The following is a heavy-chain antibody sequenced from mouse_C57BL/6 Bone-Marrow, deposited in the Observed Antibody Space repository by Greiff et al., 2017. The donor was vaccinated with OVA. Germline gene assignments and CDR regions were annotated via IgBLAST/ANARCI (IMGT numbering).Heavy chain of an antibody. CDR1: GYTFTSYG. CDR2: IYPRSGNT. J-gene: IGHJ3*01. CDR3: ARWNYYGSAWFAY. V-gene: IGHV1-81*01. Sequence: VQLVESGAELARPGASVKLSCKASGYTFTSYGISWVKQRTGQGLEWIGEIYPRSGNTYYNEKFKGKATLTADKSSSTAYMELRSLTSEDSAVYFCARWNYYGSAWFAYWGQGTLVTVSA. D-gene: IGHD1-1*01.